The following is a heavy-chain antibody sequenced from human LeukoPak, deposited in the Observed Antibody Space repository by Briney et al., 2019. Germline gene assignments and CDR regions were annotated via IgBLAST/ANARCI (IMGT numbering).Heavy chain of an antibody. J-gene: IGHJ3*02. V-gene: IGHV1-2*06. CDR1: GYTFTGYY. CDR3: ARDGLPGWDGAFDI. D-gene: IGHD6-19*01. Sequence: GASVKVSCKASGYTFTGYYMHWVRQAPGQGLEWMGRINPNSGGTNYAQKFQGRVTMTRDTSTSTVYMELSSLRSEDTAVYYCARDGLPGWDGAFDIWGQGTMVTVSS. CDR2: INPNSGGT.